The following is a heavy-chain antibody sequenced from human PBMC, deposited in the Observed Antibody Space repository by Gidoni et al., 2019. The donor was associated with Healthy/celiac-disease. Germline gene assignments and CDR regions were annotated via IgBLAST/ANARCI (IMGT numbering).Heavy chain of an antibody. CDR2: ISYDGSNK. Sequence: QVQLVESGGGVVQPGRSLRLSCAAAGCTFSSYAMHWVRQAPGKGLEWVAVISYDGSNKYSADSVKGRFPISRDNSKNTLYLQMNSLRAEDTAVYYCARDFGVAGTLLGLVDYWGQGTLVTVSS. CDR3: ARDFGVAGTLLGLVDY. V-gene: IGHV3-30*14. CDR1: GCTFSSYA. J-gene: IGHJ4*02. D-gene: IGHD3-3*01.